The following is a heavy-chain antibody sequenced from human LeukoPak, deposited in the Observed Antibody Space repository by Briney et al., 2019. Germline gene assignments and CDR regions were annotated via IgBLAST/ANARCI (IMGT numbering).Heavy chain of an antibody. CDR2: IYYSGST. J-gene: IGHJ4*02. CDR1: GGSISGYY. D-gene: IGHD2-15*01. CDR3: ARGYCSGGSRWDY. Sequence: SETLSLTCTVSGGSISGYYWSWIRQPPGKGLEWIGYIYYSGSTNYNPSLKSRLTISVDTSMHQFSLKLTSVTAADTAVYYCARGYCSGGSRWDYWGQGTLVTVSS. V-gene: IGHV4-59*01.